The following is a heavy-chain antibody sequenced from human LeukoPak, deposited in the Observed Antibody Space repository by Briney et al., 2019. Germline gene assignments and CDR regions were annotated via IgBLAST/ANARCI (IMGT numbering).Heavy chain of an antibody. CDR1: GYTFTGYS. CDR2: INPNSGGT. CDR3: ARDPTPTQAYVWGSVNWFDP. V-gene: IGHV1-2*02. Sequence: ASVKVSCKASGYTFTGYSMHWVRQAPGQGLEWMGWINPNSGGTNYAQKFQGRVTMTRDTSISTAYMELSRLRSDDTAVYYCARDPTPTQAYVWGSVNWFDPWGQGTLVTVSS. J-gene: IGHJ5*02. D-gene: IGHD3-16*01.